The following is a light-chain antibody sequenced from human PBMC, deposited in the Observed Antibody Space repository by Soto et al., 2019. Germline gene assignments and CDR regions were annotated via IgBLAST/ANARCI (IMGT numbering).Light chain of an antibody. CDR3: QQRKYWPPLT. Sequence: EVVLTQSPVTLALSPGVGATLSCRTSHSVDIYLAWYQQKPGQAPRLLIYDASNRATGIPARFSGSGSGTDFTLTISSLEPEDFAVYYCQQRKYWPPLTFGGGTKVELK. V-gene: IGKV3-11*01. J-gene: IGKJ4*01. CDR1: HSVDIY. CDR2: DAS.